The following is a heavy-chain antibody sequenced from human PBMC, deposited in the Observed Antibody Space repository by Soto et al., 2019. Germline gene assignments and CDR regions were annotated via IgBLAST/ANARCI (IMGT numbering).Heavy chain of an antibody. CDR1: GYSFTSYG. D-gene: IGHD3-22*01. Sequence: ASVKVSCKASGYSFTSYGISWVRQAPGQGPEWMGWISGHNGNTNHPQSLQGRVTMTTDTSRNTAYMELRSLRSDDTAVYYCARHRFNYYDDTVYYYFDYWGQGTLVTVST. CDR3: ARHRFNYYDDTVYYYFDY. CDR2: ISGHNGNT. J-gene: IGHJ4*02. V-gene: IGHV1-18*04.